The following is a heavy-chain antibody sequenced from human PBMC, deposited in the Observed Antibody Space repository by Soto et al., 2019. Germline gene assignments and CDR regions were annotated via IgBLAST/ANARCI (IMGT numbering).Heavy chain of an antibody. CDR2: IWYDGSNK. Sequence: QVQLVESGGGVVQPGRSLRLSCAASGFTFSSYGMHWVRQAPGKGLEWVAVIWYDGSNKYYADSVKGRFTISRDNSKNTLYLQMNSLRAEDTAVYYCARGYYDSSGYTFFDYWGQGTLVTVSS. D-gene: IGHD3-22*01. CDR1: GFTFSSYG. V-gene: IGHV3-33*01. CDR3: ARGYYDSSGYTFFDY. J-gene: IGHJ4*02.